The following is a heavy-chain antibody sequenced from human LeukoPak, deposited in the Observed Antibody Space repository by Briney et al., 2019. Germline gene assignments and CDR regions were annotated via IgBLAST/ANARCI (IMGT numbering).Heavy chain of an antibody. J-gene: IGHJ3*02. CDR3: GKGARRGFTSVFDI. CDR1: EFTFSNYA. Sequence: PGGSLRLSCAASEFTFSNYAMSWVRQAPGKGLEWVSGSTGTGYSTYYADSVKGRFTISRDNSKNTLYLQMNSLRAEDTAVYYCGKGARRGFTSVFDIGGKGKMVTVSS. CDR2: STGTGYST. V-gene: IGHV3-23*01. D-gene: IGHD3-10*01.